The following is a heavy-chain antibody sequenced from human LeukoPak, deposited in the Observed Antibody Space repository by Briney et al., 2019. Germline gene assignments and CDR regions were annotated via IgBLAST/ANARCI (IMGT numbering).Heavy chain of an antibody. CDR2: IYYSGST. D-gene: IGHD3-3*01. Sequence: PSETLSLTCTVSGGYISSYYWSWIRQPPGNGLEWIGYIYYSGSTNYNPSLKSRVTISVDTSKNQFSLKLSSVTAADTAVYYCARGVFGVVIIGDYFALDYWGKGTLVTVSS. CDR1: GGYISSYY. J-gene: IGHJ4*02. CDR3: ARGVFGVVIIGDYFALDY. V-gene: IGHV4-59*01.